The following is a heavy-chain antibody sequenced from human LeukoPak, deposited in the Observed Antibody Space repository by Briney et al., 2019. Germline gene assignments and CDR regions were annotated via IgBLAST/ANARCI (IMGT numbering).Heavy chain of an antibody. J-gene: IGHJ3*02. CDR3: ARDQTHYYDSSDAFDI. Sequence: GGSLRLSCAASGFTFSSYAMHWVRQAPGKGLEWVAVISYDGSNKYYADSVKGRFTISRDNSKNTLYLQMNSLRAEDTAVYYCARDQTHYYDSSDAFDIWGQGTMVTVSS. CDR1: GFTFSSYA. V-gene: IGHV3-30-3*01. D-gene: IGHD3-22*01. CDR2: ISYDGSNK.